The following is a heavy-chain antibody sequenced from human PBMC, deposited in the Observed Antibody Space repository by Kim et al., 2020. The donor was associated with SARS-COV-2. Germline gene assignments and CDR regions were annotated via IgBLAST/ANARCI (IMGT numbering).Heavy chain of an antibody. D-gene: IGHD6-13*01. V-gene: IGHV3-30*18. CDR3: AKPVGTHPLDY. CDR2: ISYDGSNK. J-gene: IGHJ4*02. Sequence: GGSLRLSCAASGFTFSSYGMHWVRQAPGKGLEWVAVISYDGSNKYYADSVKGRFTISRDNSKNTLYLQMNSLRAEDTAVYYCAKPVGTHPLDYWGQGTL. CDR1: GFTFSSYG.